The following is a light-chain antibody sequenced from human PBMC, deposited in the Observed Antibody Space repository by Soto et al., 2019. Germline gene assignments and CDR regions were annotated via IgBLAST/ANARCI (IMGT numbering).Light chain of an antibody. CDR2: GAS. CDR1: QSVSSN. Sequence: EIVMTQSPATLSVSPGERATLSCRASQSVSSNLAWYQQKPGQAPRLLIYGASTRATGIPARFSGSGSGTELTLPLSRLQSEDFAVYYCQQYNNWPRPFGQGTKVEIK. V-gene: IGKV3-15*01. J-gene: IGKJ1*01. CDR3: QQYNNWPRP.